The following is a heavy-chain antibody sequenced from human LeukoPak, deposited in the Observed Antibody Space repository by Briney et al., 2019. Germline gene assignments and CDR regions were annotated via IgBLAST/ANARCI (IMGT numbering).Heavy chain of an antibody. CDR3: ARDTDAFDI. J-gene: IGHJ3*02. Sequence: SETLSLTCTVSGYSISSGYYWGWIRQPPGKGLEWIGSIYHSGSTYYNPSLKSRVTISVDTSKNQFSLKLSSVTAADTAVYYCARDTDAFDIWGQGTMVIVSS. V-gene: IGHV4-38-2*02. CDR1: GYSISSGYY. CDR2: IYHSGST.